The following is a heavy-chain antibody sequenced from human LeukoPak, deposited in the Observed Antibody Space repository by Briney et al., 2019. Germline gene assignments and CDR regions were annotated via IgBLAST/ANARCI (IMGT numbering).Heavy chain of an antibody. CDR1: GFTFDDYA. V-gene: IGHV3-9*01. J-gene: IGHJ4*02. D-gene: IGHD1-26*01. Sequence: GGSLRLSCAASGFTFDDYAMHWVRQAPGKGLEWVSGISWNSGSIGYADSVKGRFTISRDNAKNSLYLQMNSLRAEDTAVYYCARGGSYYPLDYWGQGTLVTVSS. CDR3: ARGGSYYPLDY. CDR2: ISWNSGSI.